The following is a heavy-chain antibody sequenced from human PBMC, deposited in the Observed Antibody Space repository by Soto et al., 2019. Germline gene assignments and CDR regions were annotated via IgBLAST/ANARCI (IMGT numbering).Heavy chain of an antibody. CDR2: ISAYNGNT. V-gene: IGHV1-18*01. CDR1: GYTFTSYG. CDR3: ARDPTIVLVPAALYNF. J-gene: IGHJ4*02. Sequence: ASVKVSCKASGYTFTSYGISLVRQAPGQGLEWMGWISAYNGNTNYAQKLQGRVTMTTDTSTSTAYMELRSLRSDDTAVYYCARDPTIVLVPAALYNFWGQGTLVTVSS. D-gene: IGHD2-2*01.